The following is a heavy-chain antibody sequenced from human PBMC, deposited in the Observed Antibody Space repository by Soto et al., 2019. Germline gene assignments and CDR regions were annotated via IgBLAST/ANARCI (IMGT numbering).Heavy chain of an antibody. J-gene: IGHJ4*02. CDR3: AKEGERGYYDSSGYYYSYFDH. D-gene: IGHD3-22*01. Sequence: PGGSLRLSCAASGFTFSSYAMSWVRQAPGKGLEWVSAISGSGGSTYYADSVKGRFTISRDNSKNTLYLQMNSLRAEDTAVYYCAKEGERGYYDSSGYYYSYFDHWGQGTLVTVSS. CDR2: ISGSGGST. V-gene: IGHV3-23*01. CDR1: GFTFSSYA.